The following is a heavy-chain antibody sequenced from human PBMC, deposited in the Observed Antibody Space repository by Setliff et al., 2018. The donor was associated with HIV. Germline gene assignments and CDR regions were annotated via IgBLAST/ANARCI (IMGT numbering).Heavy chain of an antibody. CDR3: ARGGRDFYDSSGYYWNY. Sequence: PSETLSLTCTVSGGSISSYYWSWIRQPPGKGLEWIGFIYYSGSTYYIPSLKSRVTISVDTSKNQFSLKLSSVTAADTAVYYCARGGRDFYDSSGYYWNYWGQGTLVTVSS. D-gene: IGHD3-22*01. CDR1: GGSISSYY. J-gene: IGHJ4*02. V-gene: IGHV4-59*08. CDR2: IYYSGST.